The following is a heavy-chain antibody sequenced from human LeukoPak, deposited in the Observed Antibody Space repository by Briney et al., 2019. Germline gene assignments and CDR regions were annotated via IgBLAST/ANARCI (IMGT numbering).Heavy chain of an antibody. CDR2: INAGNGNT. CDR3: ARGSGYPLDY. Sequence: ASVKDSCKDSGYTFTSYAMHWVPPAPGQRLEWMGWINAGNGNTKYLREFQGRVTITRDTSASTAYMELSSLRSEDMAVYYCARGSGYPLDYWGQGTLVTVSS. V-gene: IGHV1-3*03. J-gene: IGHJ4*02. D-gene: IGHD3-22*01. CDR1: GYTFTSYA.